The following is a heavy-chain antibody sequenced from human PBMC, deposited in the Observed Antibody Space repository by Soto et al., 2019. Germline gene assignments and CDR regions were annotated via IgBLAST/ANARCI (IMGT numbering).Heavy chain of an antibody. CDR2: ISGSGGST. V-gene: IGHV3-23*01. CDR1: GFTFSSYA. J-gene: IGHJ6*02. D-gene: IGHD1-26*01. Sequence: EVQLLESGGGLVQPGGSLRLSCAASGFTFSSYAMSWVRQAPGKALEWVSAISGSGGSTYYADSVKGRFTISRDNSKNTLYLQMNSLRAEDTAVYYCAKKVLGDWGMDVWGQGTTVTVSS. CDR3: AKKVLGDWGMDV.